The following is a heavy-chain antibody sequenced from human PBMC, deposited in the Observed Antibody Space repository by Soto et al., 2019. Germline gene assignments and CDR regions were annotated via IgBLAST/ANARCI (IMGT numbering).Heavy chain of an antibody. CDR1: GGSVNSHA. D-gene: IGHD4-17*01. CDR2: IIPMFGTP. CDR3: ARSRNVAEFNDYGGNYHGFDI. Sequence: QVQLEQSGAEVKKAGSSVKVSCKAFGGSVNSHAISWVRQAPGQGLEWMGGIIPMFGTPTYAQRFQAGVTISADESTSTVYLDLSSLRSEDTAMYYCARSRNVAEFNDYGGNYHGFDIWGQRTMVTVSS. V-gene: IGHV1-69*01. J-gene: IGHJ3*02.